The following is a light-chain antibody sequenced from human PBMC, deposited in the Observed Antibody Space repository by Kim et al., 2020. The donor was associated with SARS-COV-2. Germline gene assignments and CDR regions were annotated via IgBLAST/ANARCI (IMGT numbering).Light chain of an antibody. CDR1: RSLTSNY. CDR3: QQYGTSLMYT. J-gene: IGKJ2*01. Sequence: GGRGSRTCRAGRSLTSNYLAWYQQKPGQAPRLLIYGAFEGGTGIPERFSGSGAGAELTLTINRLEPEDFAVYYWQQYGTSLMYTFGQGTKLEI. CDR2: GAF. V-gene: IGKV3-20*01.